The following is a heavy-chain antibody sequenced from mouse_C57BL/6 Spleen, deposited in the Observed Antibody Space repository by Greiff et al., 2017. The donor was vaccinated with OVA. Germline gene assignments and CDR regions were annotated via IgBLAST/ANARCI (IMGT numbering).Heavy chain of an antibody. Sequence: VQLKESGPELVQPGASVKMSCKASGYTFTSYVMHWVKQKPGQGLEWIGYIYPYNDGTKYNEKFKGKATLTSDKSSSTAYMELSSLTSEDSAVYYCARDGTRDYAMDYWGQGTSVTVSS. D-gene: IGHD4-1*01. CDR3: ARDGTRDYAMDY. CDR1: GYTFTSYV. V-gene: IGHV1-14*01. CDR2: IYPYNDGT. J-gene: IGHJ4*01.